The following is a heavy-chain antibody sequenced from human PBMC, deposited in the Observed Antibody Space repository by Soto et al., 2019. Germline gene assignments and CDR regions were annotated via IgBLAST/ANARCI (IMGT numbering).Heavy chain of an antibody. CDR1: GGSISSHY. CDR2: FYYSGST. CDR3: ASGRFGELSDY. V-gene: IGHV4-59*11. J-gene: IGHJ4*02. D-gene: IGHD3-10*01. Sequence: QVQLQESGPGLVKPSETLSLTCTVSGGSISSHYWSWIRQPPGKGLEWIGNFYYSGSTKYNPSLKXRVTXSXNTSKNQFSRKMSSVTAADTAVYYCASGRFGELSDYWGQGTLVTVSS.